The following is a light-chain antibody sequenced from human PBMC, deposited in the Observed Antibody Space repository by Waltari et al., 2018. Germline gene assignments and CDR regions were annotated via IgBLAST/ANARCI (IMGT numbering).Light chain of an antibody. V-gene: IGLV2-23*02. CDR2: EVS. J-gene: IGLJ2*01. Sequence: QSALTQPASVSGSPGQSITIPCTGTSSDVGSYHLFSWYQHHPDKAPKLIIYEVSKRPSGVSNRFSGSKSGNTASLTISGLQAEDEAEYYCCSYAGSSTMIFGGGTKMTVL. CDR3: CSYAGSSTMI. CDR1: SSDVGSYHL.